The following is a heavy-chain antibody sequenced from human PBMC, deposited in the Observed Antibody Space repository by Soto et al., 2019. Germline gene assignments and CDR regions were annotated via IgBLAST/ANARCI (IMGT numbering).Heavy chain of an antibody. D-gene: IGHD1-26*01. CDR1: GFSFGEYE. V-gene: IGHV3-48*03. CDR3: ARAAWSDEGWDH. Sequence: DVQLVESGGGVIQPGGSLRLSCAASGFSFGEYEMNWVRQAPGQGLEWVSYINQYGKITYYADSVKGRFTISRDDAKNSLFLQMDSLRAEDTALYYCARAAWSDEGWDHWGQGILVTVSS. J-gene: IGHJ4*02. CDR2: INQYGKIT.